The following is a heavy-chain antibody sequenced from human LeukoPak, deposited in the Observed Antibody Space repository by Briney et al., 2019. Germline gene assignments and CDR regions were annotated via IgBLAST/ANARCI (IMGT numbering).Heavy chain of an antibody. D-gene: IGHD5-12*01. CDR2: ISSSSTYL. Sequence: PGESLRLSCAASGFTFSLFAMDWVRQAPGKGLEWVASISSSSTYLYYTDSVKGRFTISRDNAKKSLYLQMNSLKTEDTAVYYCTTDPPIVATMVGGINNWFDPWGQGTLVTVSS. V-gene: IGHV3-21*03. CDR3: TTDPPIVATMVGGINNWFDP. J-gene: IGHJ5*02. CDR1: GFTFSLFA.